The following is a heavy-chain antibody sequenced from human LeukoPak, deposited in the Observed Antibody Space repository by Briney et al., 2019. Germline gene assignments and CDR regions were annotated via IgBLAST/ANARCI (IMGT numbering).Heavy chain of an antibody. CDR1: GFTFGDYA. D-gene: IGHD2-2*01. CDR3: TRAPHPRCSSSGCYLDY. Sequence: GRSLRLSCSTSGFTFGDYAMSWVRQAPGKGLEWVGFIQAKAYGGATKYAASVNGRFSISRDDSQSIANLQMNDLRTEDTAVYYCTRAPHPRCSSSGCYLDYWGQGTLVTVSS. J-gene: IGHJ4*02. CDR2: IQAKAYGGAT. V-gene: IGHV3-49*04.